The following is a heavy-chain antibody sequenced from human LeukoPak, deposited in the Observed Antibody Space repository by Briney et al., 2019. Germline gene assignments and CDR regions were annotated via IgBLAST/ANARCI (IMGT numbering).Heavy chain of an antibody. CDR3: ARAAPPLLDAFDI. CDR1: GFTFSSYA. D-gene: IGHD2-21*02. CDR2: ISYDGSNK. J-gene: IGHJ3*02. Sequence: PGRSLRLSCAASGFTFSSYAMHWVRQAPGKGLEWVAVISYDGSNKYYADSVKGRFTISRDNSKNTLYLQMNSLRAEDTAVYYCARAAPPLLDAFDIWGQGTMVTVSS. V-gene: IGHV3-30*04.